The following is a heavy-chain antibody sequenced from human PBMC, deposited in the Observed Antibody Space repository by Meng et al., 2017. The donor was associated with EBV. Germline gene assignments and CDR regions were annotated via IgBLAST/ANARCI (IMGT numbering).Heavy chain of an antibody. D-gene: IGHD6-19*01. CDR1: GGSFSGYY. CDR3: ARPFPSWQSPRLDPFGA. J-gene: IGHJ5*02. CDR2: VHYTGST. V-gene: IGHV4-34*01. Sequence: QVQLQQWGAGLLKPSETLSLTCAVYGGSFSGYYWGWIRQPPGRGLEWIGSVHYTGSTYYSPSLKSRVTVSVDTSKNQFSLRLTSVTAADTAVYYCARPFPSWQSPRLDPFGAWGQGTLVTVSS.